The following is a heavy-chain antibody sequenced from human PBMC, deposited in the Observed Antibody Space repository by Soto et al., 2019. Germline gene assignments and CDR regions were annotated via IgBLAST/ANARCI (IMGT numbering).Heavy chain of an antibody. D-gene: IGHD3-10*01. CDR2: ISTSGVTI. Sequence: QVQLVESGGGLVKPGGSLRLSCAASGFTFSDYYMSWIRQAPGKGLEWISFISTSGVTIYYADSVKGRFTISRDNAKNSPYLQMNSLRAEDTAVYYCARDQYYYGSGTYFNGFDYWGQGTLVTVSS. V-gene: IGHV3-11*01. CDR3: ARDQYYYGSGTYFNGFDY. CDR1: GFTFSDYY. J-gene: IGHJ4*02.